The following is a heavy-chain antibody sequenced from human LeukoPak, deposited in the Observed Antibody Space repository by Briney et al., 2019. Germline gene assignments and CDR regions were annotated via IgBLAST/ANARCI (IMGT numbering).Heavy chain of an antibody. V-gene: IGHV3-30-3*01. CDR2: MSYDGSNK. Sequence: GRSLRLSCAASGFTFSNHAMHWVRQAPGKGLEWVAVMSYDGSNKYYADSVKGRFTISRDNSKSTLYLQMNSLRVEDTAVYYYAREQYGQHYLDYWGQGTLAIVSS. CDR1: GFTFSNHA. CDR3: AREQYGQHYLDY. D-gene: IGHD2-8*01. J-gene: IGHJ4*02.